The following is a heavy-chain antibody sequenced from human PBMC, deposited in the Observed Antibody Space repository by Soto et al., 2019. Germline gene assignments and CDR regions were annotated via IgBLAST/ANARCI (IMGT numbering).Heavy chain of an antibody. CDR1: GYSFMKYG. J-gene: IGHJ4*02. CDR3: AREASVLIPAAQPSRFDS. V-gene: IGHV1-18*01. CDR2: ISPYSGYA. Sequence: ASVKVSCKGFGYSFMKYGINWVRQAPGQGLEWVGWISPYSGYAHSAQKFHGRLTLTTDTAASTAYMELRILRSADTALYYCAREASVLIPAAQPSRFDSWGQGTLVTVSS. D-gene: IGHD2-2*01.